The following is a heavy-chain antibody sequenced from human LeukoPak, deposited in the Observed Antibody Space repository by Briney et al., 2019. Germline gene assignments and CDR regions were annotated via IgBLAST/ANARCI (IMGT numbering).Heavy chain of an antibody. D-gene: IGHD6-19*01. CDR3: ARHCTSSDWFPHFDY. Sequence: SETLSLTCSVSGGSISSYYWSWIRQSPGKGLEWIGYFYYSGSSNYNPSLKSRVTISVDTSKNQFSLKLNSVTAADTAIYYCARHCTSSDWFPHFDYWGQGTLVTVSS. CDR1: GGSISSYY. V-gene: IGHV4-59*08. CDR2: FYYSGSS. J-gene: IGHJ4*02.